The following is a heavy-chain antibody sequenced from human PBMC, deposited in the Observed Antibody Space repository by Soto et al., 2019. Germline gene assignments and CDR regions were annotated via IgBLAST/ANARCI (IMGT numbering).Heavy chain of an antibody. V-gene: IGHV1-18*01. CDR1: GYAFTNYA. Sequence: QVQLVQSGGEVKRPGASVKVSCNTSGYAFTNYAMPWVRQAPGQALEWLGWISVYSDGTKYAQKFQGRVSMTTDTSTTAVSMEMRGQTSDDSSVYYCATVVPGDEAWFGSWGQGTLVTVSS. J-gene: IGHJ5*01. D-gene: IGHD2-2*01. CDR2: ISVYSDGT. CDR3: ATVVPGDEAWFGS.